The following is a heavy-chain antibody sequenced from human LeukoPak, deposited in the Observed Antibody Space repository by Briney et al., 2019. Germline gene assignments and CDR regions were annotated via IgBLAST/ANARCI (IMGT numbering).Heavy chain of an antibody. CDR1: GFTFSSYS. J-gene: IGHJ4*02. Sequence: GGSLRLSCAASGFTFSSYSMHWVRQAPGKGLEWVSSISSSSSYIYYADSVKGRFTISRDNAKNSLYLQMNSLRAEDTAVYYCAREYYDSSGYYYFDYWGQGTLVTVSS. V-gene: IGHV3-21*01. CDR3: AREYYDSSGYYYFDY. CDR2: ISSSSSYI. D-gene: IGHD3-22*01.